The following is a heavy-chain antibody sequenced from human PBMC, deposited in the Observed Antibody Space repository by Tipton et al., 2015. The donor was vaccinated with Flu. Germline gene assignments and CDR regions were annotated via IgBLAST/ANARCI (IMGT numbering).Heavy chain of an antibody. CDR3: AKDNQLRTLTDNWFDP. Sequence: SLRLSCAASGFTFKNFWMHWVRQAPGKGLEWVANMNPDGSQRYYVGSVRGRFTISRDNAKNSLYLQMNSLRPEDTALYYCAKDNQLRTLTDNWFDPWGQGTLVTVSS. V-gene: IGHV3-7*01. CDR1: GFTFKNFW. CDR2: MNPDGSQR. D-gene: IGHD4-23*01. J-gene: IGHJ5*02.